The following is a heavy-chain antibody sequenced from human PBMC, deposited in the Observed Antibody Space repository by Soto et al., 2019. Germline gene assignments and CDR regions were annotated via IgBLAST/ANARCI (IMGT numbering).Heavy chain of an antibody. CDR1: GGSISGYY. D-gene: IGHD6-13*01. CDR2: IYYRGST. V-gene: IGHV4-59*07. J-gene: IGHJ6*02. CDR3: ARQQLLPFYYALDV. Sequence: QVQLQESGPGLVKPSDTLSLTCTVSGGSISGYYWSWIRQPPGKGLEYIGYIYYRGSTNYNPSLKSRVTMSVDTSRNQFSLKVNSVTAADTAVYYCARQQLLPFYYALDVWGQGTTVNFSS.